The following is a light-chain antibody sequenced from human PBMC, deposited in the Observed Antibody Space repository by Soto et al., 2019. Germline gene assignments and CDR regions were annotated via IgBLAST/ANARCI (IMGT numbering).Light chain of an antibody. CDR2: GAY. Sequence: EIVMTHSPATLSVSPSARATLSCTASQSVSSNVAWYPQKPGQAPRLLIYGAYTRAAGVPARFSGSGSGTEFTLTITSLQSEDMALYYCQQYNIWPPITFGQGTRLEIK. CDR3: QQYNIWPPIT. V-gene: IGKV3-15*01. CDR1: QSVSSN. J-gene: IGKJ5*01.